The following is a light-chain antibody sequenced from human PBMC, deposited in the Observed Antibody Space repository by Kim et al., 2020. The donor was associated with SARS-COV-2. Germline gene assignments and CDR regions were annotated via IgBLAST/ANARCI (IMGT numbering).Light chain of an antibody. J-gene: IGKJ2*03. CDR3: QQYGSSHLYS. V-gene: IGKV1-39*02. CDR2: VAS. CDR1: QSIGTH. Sequence: ASVGDWVTITCRASQSIGTHLNWYQQKPGKAPKLLISVASSLQSGVPSRFSGSGSGTDFTLTISRLEPEDFAVYYCQQYGSSHLYSFGQGTKLEI.